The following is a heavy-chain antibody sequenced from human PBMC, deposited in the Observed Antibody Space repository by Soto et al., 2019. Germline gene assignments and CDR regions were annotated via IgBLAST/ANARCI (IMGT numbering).Heavy chain of an antibody. V-gene: IGHV1-18*01. CDR1: GYTFTSYG. Sequence: ASVKVSCKASGYTFTSYGISWVRQAPGQGLEWMGWISAYNGNTNYAQKLQGRVTMTTDTSTSTAYMELRSLRSDDTAVYYCARDRTYYDILTGFDAFDIWGQATMVTVSS. CDR3: ARDRTYYDILTGFDAFDI. CDR2: ISAYNGNT. J-gene: IGHJ3*02. D-gene: IGHD3-9*01.